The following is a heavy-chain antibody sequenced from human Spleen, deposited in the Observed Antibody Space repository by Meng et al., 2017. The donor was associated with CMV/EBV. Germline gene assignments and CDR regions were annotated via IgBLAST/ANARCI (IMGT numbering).Heavy chain of an antibody. D-gene: IGHD1-26*01. CDR3: ARDLMPATTMGY. V-gene: IGHV3-69-1*01. J-gene: IGHJ4*02. CDR1: GFSFTTYW. CDR2: ISGGGTI. Sequence: GGSLRLSCAASGFSFTTYWMHWVRQAPGKGLEWVSYISGGGTIYYADSVKGRFTISKDNAKNSLFLQMNSLRVEDTAVYWCARDLMPATTMGYWGQGTLVTVSS.